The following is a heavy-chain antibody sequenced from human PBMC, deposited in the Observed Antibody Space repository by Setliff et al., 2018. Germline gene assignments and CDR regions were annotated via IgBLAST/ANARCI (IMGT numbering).Heavy chain of an antibody. CDR2: INHSGST. CDR3: ARAYSYYYYYMDV. Sequence: SETLSLTFAVYGGSFSGYYWSWIRQPPGKGLEWIGEINHSGSTNYNPSLKSRVTISVDTSKNQFSLKLSSVTAADTAVYYCARAYSYYYYYMDVWGKGTTVTVS. D-gene: IGHD4-4*01. V-gene: IGHV4-34*01. J-gene: IGHJ6*03. CDR1: GGSFSGYY.